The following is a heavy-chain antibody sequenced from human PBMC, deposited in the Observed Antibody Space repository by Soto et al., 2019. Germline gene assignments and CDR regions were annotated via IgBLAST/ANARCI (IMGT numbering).Heavy chain of an antibody. CDR3: ARVEHLVPGDYYYGMDV. V-gene: IGHV4-34*01. Sequence: SETLSLTCAVYGGSFSGYYWSWIRQPPGKGLEWIGEINHSGSTNYNPSLKSRVTISVDTSKNQFSLKLSSVTAADTAVYYCARVEHLVPGDYYYGMDVWGQGTTVTVSS. J-gene: IGHJ6*02. CDR1: GGSFSGYY. D-gene: IGHD6-13*01. CDR2: INHSGST.